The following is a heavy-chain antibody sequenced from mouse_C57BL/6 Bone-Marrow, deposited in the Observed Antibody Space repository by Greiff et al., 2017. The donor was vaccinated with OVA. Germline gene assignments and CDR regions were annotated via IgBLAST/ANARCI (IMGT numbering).Heavy chain of an antibody. V-gene: IGHV1-82*01. J-gene: IGHJ3*01. CDR3: ARSRSNAWFAY. Sequence: QVQLQQSGPELVKPGASVKISCKASGYAFSSSWMNWVKQRPGKGLEWIGRIYPGDGDTNYNGKFKGKATLTADKSSSTAYMQLSSLTSVDSAVYFCARSRSNAWFAYWGQGTLVTVSA. CDR2: IYPGDGDT. D-gene: IGHD2-5*01. CDR1: GYAFSSSW.